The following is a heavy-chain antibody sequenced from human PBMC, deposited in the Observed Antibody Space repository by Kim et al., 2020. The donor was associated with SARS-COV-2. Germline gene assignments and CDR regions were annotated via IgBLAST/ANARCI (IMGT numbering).Heavy chain of an antibody. Sequence: ASVKVSCKASGYTFTSYDINWVRQATGQGLEWMGWMNPNSGNTGYAQKFQGRVTMTRNTSISTAYMELSSLRSEDTAVYYCARSLAAAGTEGDYWGQGTLVTVSS. CDR3: ARSLAAAGTEGDY. D-gene: IGHD6-13*01. CDR1: GYTFTSYD. V-gene: IGHV1-8*01. CDR2: MNPNSGNT. J-gene: IGHJ4*02.